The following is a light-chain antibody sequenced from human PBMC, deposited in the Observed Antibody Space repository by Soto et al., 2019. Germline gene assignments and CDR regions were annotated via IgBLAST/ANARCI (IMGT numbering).Light chain of an antibody. CDR3: CSYAASYTLV. CDR2: DVT. CDR1: SSDAGGYNS. J-gene: IGLJ2*01. V-gene: IGLV2-11*01. Sequence: QSVLAQPRSVSGSPGQSVTISCSGTSSDAGGYNSVSWYQQFPGKAPKLMIYDVTKRPSGVPDRFSGSKSGNTASLTISGLQAEDEADYYCCSYAASYTLVFGGGTKVTVL.